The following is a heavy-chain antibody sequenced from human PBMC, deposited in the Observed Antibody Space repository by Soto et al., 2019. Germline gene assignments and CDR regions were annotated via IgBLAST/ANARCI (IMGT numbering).Heavy chain of an antibody. D-gene: IGHD6-19*01. V-gene: IGHV1-69*08. CDR2: FIPILGIA. J-gene: IGHJ4*02. CDR1: GGTFSSYT. CDR3: ARDLAVAGTNY. Sequence: QVQLVQSGAEVKKPGSSVKVSCKASGGTFSSYTISWVRQAPGQGLEWMGRFIPILGIANYAQKFQGRVTITADKYQSTAYMELSSLRSEDTAVYYCARDLAVAGTNYWGQGTLVTVSS.